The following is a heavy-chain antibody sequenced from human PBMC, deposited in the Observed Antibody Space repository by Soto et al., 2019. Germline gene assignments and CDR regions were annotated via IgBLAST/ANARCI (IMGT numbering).Heavy chain of an antibody. J-gene: IGHJ6*02. CDR1: GGTFSIDT. D-gene: IGHD4-17*01. CDR3: ARAQYGDYYYYGMDV. Sequence: GASVKVSCKASGGTFSIDTSSWGRQAPGQGLEWMGRIIPILGIANYAQKFQGRVTITADKSTSTAYMELSSLRSEDTAVYYCARAQYGDYYYYGMDVWGQGTTVTVSS. CDR2: IIPILGIA. V-gene: IGHV1-69*02.